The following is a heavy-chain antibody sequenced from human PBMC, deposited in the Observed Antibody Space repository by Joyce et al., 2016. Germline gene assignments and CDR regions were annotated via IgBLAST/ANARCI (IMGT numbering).Heavy chain of an antibody. CDR1: GYTFSGYS. J-gene: IGHJ2*01. V-gene: IGHV1-2*04. Sequence: QVQLVQSEAELKKPGASVKVSCKASGYTFSGYSIHWVRQAPGQGLEWMGWIDPKSGDTDYAQKFQGWVTITRDTSSSTAYMEVRRLRSEDTAVYYCARGAGSFWYFDLWGRGTLDTVSS. D-gene: IGHD6-13*01. CDR3: ARGAGSFWYFDL. CDR2: IDPKSGDT.